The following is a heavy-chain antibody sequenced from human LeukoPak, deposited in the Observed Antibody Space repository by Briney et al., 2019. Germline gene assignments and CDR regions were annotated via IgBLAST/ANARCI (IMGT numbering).Heavy chain of an antibody. CDR1: GGSISSGDYY. V-gene: IGHV4-30-4*01. J-gene: IGHJ5*02. CDR3: ARRGLRGSSGWYWFDP. CDR2: IYYSGST. Sequence: SQTLSLTCTVSGGSISSGDYYWSWIRQPPGKGLEWIGYIYYSGSTYYNPSLKSRVTISVDTSKNQLSLKLSSVTAADTAVYYCARRGLRGSSGWYWFDPWGQGTLVTVSS. D-gene: IGHD6-19*01.